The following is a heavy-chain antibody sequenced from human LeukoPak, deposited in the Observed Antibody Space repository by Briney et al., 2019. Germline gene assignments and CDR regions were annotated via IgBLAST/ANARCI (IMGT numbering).Heavy chain of an antibody. J-gene: IGHJ4*02. CDR1: GYTFTSYY. D-gene: IGHD2-21*01. CDR3: ARGAHIVVVPTPYHFDY. Sequence: ASVKVSCKASGYTFTSYYMHWVRQAPGQGLEWMGIINPSGGSTSYAQKFQGRVTMTRDTSTSTVYMELSSLRSEDTAVYYCARGAHIVVVPTPYHFDYWGQGTLVTVSS. V-gene: IGHV1-46*03. CDR2: INPSGGST.